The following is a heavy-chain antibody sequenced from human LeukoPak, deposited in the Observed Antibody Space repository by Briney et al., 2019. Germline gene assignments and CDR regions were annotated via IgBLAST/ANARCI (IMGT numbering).Heavy chain of an antibody. D-gene: IGHD3-22*01. V-gene: IGHV1-18*01. CDR1: GYTFTSYG. Sequence: GASVKVSCKASGYTFTSYGISWVRQAPGQGLEWMGWISAYNGNTNYAQKLQGRVTMTTDTSTSTAYMELRSLRSDDTAVYYCARYSNYDSSGYYSYYYYYMDVWGKGTTVTVSS. J-gene: IGHJ6*03. CDR2: ISAYNGNT. CDR3: ARYSNYDSSGYYSYYYYYMDV.